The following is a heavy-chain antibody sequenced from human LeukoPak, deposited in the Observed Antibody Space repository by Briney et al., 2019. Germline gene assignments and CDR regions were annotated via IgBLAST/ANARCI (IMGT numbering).Heavy chain of an antibody. J-gene: IGHJ6*02. D-gene: IGHD1-7*01. Sequence: GGSLRLSCAAPGFTFSSYWMSWVRQAPGKGLEWVANIKQDGSEKYYVDSVKGRFTISRDNAKNSLYLQMNSLRAEDTAVYYCARANAGNWNYWGGYYYYYGMDVWGQGTTVTVSS. CDR3: ARANAGNWNYWGGYYYYYGMDV. CDR1: GFTFSSYW. CDR2: IKQDGSEK. V-gene: IGHV3-7*01.